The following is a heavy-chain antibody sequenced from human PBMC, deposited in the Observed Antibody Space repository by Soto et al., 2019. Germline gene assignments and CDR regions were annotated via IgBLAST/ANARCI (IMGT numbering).Heavy chain of an antibody. Sequence: EVQLVESGGGLVKPGGSLRLSCAASGFTFSNAWMNWVRQAPGKGLECVGRIRSNADGWTADYAAPVKGRLTFSRDDSQNTLFLQMNSLKTEDTAVYFCTTSISGLDTGDWGQGTLVTVSS. CDR3: TTSISGLDTGD. J-gene: IGHJ4*02. D-gene: IGHD3-3*01. CDR1: GFTFSNAW. CDR2: IRSNADGWTA. V-gene: IGHV3-15*01.